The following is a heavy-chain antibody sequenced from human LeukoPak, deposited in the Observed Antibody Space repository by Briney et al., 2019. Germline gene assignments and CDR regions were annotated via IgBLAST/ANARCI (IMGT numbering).Heavy chain of an antibody. V-gene: IGHV3-23*01. CDR1: GFTFSSYA. D-gene: IGHD5-18*01. J-gene: IGHJ4*02. Sequence: GGSLRLSCAASGFTFSSYAMSWVRQAPGKGLEWVSAISGSGGSTYYAGSVKGRFTISRDNSKNTLYLQMNSLRAEDTAVYYCARPRGPRGYSYGYFDYWGQGTLVTVSS. CDR3: ARPRGPRGYSYGYFDY. CDR2: ISGSGGST.